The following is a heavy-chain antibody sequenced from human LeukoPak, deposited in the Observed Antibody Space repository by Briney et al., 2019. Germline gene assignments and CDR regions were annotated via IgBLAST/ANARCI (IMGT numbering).Heavy chain of an antibody. CDR1: GFTFGDYA. CDR2: IRSKAYGGTT. D-gene: IGHD2-2*01. J-gene: IGHJ4*02. V-gene: IGHV3-49*04. CDR3: TRGARCSSTSCYADY. Sequence: GGSLRLSCTASGFTFGDYAMSWVRQAPGKGLEWVGFIRSKAYGGTTEYAASVKGRLTISRDDSKSIAYLQMNSLKTEDTAVYYCTRGARCSSTSCYADYWGQGTLVTVSS.